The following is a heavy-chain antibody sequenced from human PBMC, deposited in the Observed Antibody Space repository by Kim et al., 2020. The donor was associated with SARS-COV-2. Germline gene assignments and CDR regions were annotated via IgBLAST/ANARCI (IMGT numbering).Heavy chain of an antibody. J-gene: IGHJ4*02. Sequence: YHDSVKGRCTISRYNAKNSLYLQMDSLRAEDTAVYYCAREGDISVYAIDYWGQGTLVTVSS. CDR3: AREGDISVYAIDY. V-gene: IGHV3-21*01. D-gene: IGHD3-22*01.